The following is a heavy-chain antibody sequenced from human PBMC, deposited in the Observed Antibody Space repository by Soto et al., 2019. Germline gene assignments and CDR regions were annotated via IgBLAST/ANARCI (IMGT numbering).Heavy chain of an antibody. CDR2: IIPIFPTP. D-gene: IGHD3-22*01. CDR1: GGTFGNSA. J-gene: IGHJ5*02. Sequence: SVKVSCKASGGTFGNSAISWVRQAPGQGLEWMGGIIPIFPTPDYAQKFQGRVTITADESTSTAYMELSSLRSEDTAVYYCARDRGPSSGYYPYWFDPWGQGTLVTVSS. V-gene: IGHV1-69*13. CDR3: ARDRGPSSGYYPYWFDP.